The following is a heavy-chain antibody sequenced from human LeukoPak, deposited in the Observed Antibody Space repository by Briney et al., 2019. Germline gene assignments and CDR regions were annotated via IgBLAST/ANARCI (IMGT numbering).Heavy chain of an antibody. Sequence: RTSETLSLTCTVSGGSISSHYWSWLRQPPGKGLEWIGHVHHSGTTDYNSSIESRVTISGDTTKNQFSLKLSSVTATDTDVYFCARRITSSWYGGSYDIWGQGTMVTVSS. CDR2: VHHSGTT. CDR1: GGSISSHY. J-gene: IGHJ3*02. CDR3: ARRITSSWYGGSYDI. V-gene: IGHV4-59*08. D-gene: IGHD6-13*01.